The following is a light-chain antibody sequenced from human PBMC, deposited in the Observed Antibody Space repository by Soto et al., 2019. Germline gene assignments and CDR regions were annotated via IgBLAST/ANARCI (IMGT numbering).Light chain of an antibody. CDR3: QQRDNWPLT. CDR2: DAS. Sequence: DMVFTQSPATLSLSPGESSTLSCRASQSISTFLAWYQQKPGQAPRLLIYDASSRATGVPARFSGSGAGTDFTLTITSLEPEDFAVYFCQQRDNWPLTLGGGTKVDIK. CDR1: QSISTF. J-gene: IGKJ4*01. V-gene: IGKV3-11*01.